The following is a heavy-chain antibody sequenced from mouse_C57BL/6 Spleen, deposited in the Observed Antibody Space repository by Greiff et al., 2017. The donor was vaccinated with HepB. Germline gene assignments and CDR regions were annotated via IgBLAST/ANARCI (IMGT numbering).Heavy chain of an antibody. CDR1: GYTFTSYG. CDR3: ARTGTTVVAKYFDV. Sequence: QVQLKESGAELARPGASVKLSCKASGYTFTSYGISWVKQRTGQGLEWIGEIYTRSGNTYYNEKFKGKATLTADKSSSTAYMELRSLTSEDSAVYFCARTGTTVVAKYFDVWGTGTTVTVSS. CDR2: IYTRSGNT. D-gene: IGHD1-1*01. J-gene: IGHJ1*03. V-gene: IGHV1-81*01.